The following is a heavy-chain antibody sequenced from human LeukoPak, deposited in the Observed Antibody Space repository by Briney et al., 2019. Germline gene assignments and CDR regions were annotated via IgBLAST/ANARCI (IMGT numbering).Heavy chain of an antibody. CDR3: ARAYYDILTGYFG. CDR1: GYTFTAYY. Sequence: EASVKVSCKTSGYTFTAYYALWVRQAPGQGLEWMGWINPNSGGTNYAQKFQGRVTMTRDTSISTAYMELSRLRSDDTAVYYCARAYYDILTGYFGWGQGTLVTVSS. CDR2: INPNSGGT. D-gene: IGHD3-9*01. J-gene: IGHJ4*02. V-gene: IGHV1-2*02.